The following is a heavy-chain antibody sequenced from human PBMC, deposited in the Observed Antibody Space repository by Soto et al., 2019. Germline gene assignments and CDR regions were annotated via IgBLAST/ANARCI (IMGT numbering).Heavy chain of an antibody. D-gene: IGHD3-10*01. CDR1: GFTFSNAL. J-gene: IGHJ6*02. V-gene: IGHV3-15*01. CDR3: TPFDSRLLWCGELRYGMDV. Sequence: EVQLVESGGGLVKPGGSLRLSCAASGFTFSNALMSWVRQAPGKGLEWVGRIKSKTDGGTTDYAAPVKGRFTISRDDSKNKLYLQINSLKTEDTAVYSCTPFDSRLLWCGELRYGMDVWGQGNTVTVSS. CDR2: IKSKTDGGTT.